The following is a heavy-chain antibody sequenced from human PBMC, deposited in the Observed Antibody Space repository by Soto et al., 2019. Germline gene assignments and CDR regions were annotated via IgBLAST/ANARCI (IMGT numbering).Heavy chain of an antibody. CDR1: GYTFTSYG. D-gene: IGHD3-10*01. Sequence: DSVKVSCKASGYTFTSYGISWVRQAPGQGLEWMGWISAYNGNTNYAQKLQGRVTMTTDTSTSTAYMELRSLRSDDTAVYYCARDRLYYYGSDAFDYWGPGTLLTVSS. J-gene: IGHJ4*02. CDR3: ARDRLYYYGSDAFDY. CDR2: ISAYNGNT. V-gene: IGHV1-18*01.